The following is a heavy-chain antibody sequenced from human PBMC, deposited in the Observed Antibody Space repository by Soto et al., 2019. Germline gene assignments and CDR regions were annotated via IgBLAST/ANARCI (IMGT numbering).Heavy chain of an antibody. D-gene: IGHD3-10*01. V-gene: IGHV1-69*02. CDR3: ASHHPDGSGGAY. Sequence: QVQLVQSGAEVKKPGSSVKVSCKASGGTFSSYTISWVRQAPGQGLEWMGRIIPILGIANYAQKFQGRVTITADKSTSTGYMELSSLRSEDTAVYYCASHHPDGSGGAYWGPGTLVTVSS. CDR1: GGTFSSYT. CDR2: IIPILGIA. J-gene: IGHJ4*02.